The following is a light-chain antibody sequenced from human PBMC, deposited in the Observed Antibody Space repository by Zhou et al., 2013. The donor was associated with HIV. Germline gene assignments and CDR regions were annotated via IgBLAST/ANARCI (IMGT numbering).Light chain of an antibody. CDR1: RDISVF. J-gene: IGKJ4*01. Sequence: DVQMTQSPSSLSAAVGDRVSVTCRASRDISVFLNWYHQKPGKAPKLLIYDKSILEIGVPSRFRGNGSGTSFTFTITSLQPDDTGIYYCQQYRDLPLTFGGGTRGGDQT. CDR2: DKS. CDR3: QQYRDLPLT. V-gene: IGKV1-33*01.